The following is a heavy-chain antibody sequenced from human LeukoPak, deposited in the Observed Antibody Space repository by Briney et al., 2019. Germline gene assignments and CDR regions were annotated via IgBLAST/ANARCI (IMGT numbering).Heavy chain of an antibody. CDR2: ISAYNGNT. Sequence: ASVKVSCKASGYTFTSYGISWVGQAPGQGLEWMGWISAYNGNTNYAQKLQGRVTMTTDTSTSTAYMELRSLRSDDTAVYYCARDERYDSSGYPFDYWGQGTLVTVSS. D-gene: IGHD3-22*01. V-gene: IGHV1-18*01. CDR3: ARDERYDSSGYPFDY. J-gene: IGHJ4*02. CDR1: GYTFTSYG.